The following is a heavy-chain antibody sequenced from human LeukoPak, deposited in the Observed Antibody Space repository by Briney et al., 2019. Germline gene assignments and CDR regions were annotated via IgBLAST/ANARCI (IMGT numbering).Heavy chain of an antibody. CDR2: IYYSGST. CDR1: GGSISSYY. V-gene: IGHV4-59*12. D-gene: IGHD4-17*01. CDR3: ARDAYPDYGDYRVDY. Sequence: SETLSLTCTVSGGSISSYYWSWIRQPAGKGLEWIGNIYYSGSTYYSPSLKSRVTISVDKYKNQFSLKLSSVTAADTAVYYCARDAYPDYGDYRVDYWGQGTLVTVSS. J-gene: IGHJ4*02.